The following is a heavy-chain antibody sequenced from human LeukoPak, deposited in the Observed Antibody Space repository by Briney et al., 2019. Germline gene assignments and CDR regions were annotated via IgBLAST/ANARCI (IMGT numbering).Heavy chain of an antibody. D-gene: IGHD3-10*02. J-gene: IGHJ3*02. Sequence: GGSLRLSCAASGFTFDNYAMNWVRQAPGKGLEWVSYISGGGAKRHYSDSVKGRFTISRDNPKNTLYLQINNLRAEDTAMYYCAKCSAGYYDDAFDIWGRGTMVTVSS. V-gene: IGHV3-23*01. CDR2: ISGGGAKR. CDR3: AKCSAGYYDDAFDI. CDR1: GFTFDNYA.